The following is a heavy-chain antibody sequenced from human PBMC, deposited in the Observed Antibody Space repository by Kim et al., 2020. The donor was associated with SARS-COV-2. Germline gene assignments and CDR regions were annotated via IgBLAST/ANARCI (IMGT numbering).Heavy chain of an antibody. D-gene: IGHD1-7*01. Sequence: NYSPAVQGHVTISADKSISTAYLQWSSLKASDTAMYYCARSFGTEEGMDVWGQGTTVTVSS. J-gene: IGHJ6*02. CDR3: ARSFGTEEGMDV. V-gene: IGHV5-10-1*01.